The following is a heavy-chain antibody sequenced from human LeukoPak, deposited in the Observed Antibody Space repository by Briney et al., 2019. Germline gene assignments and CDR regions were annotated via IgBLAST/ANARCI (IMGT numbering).Heavy chain of an antibody. CDR3: AKCLLRYFDWLLFSD. CDR1: GFTFTNYA. CDR2: FSAGGGST. Sequence: GGSLRLSCGASGFTFTNYAMSWVRQAPGKGLEWVSAFSAGGGSTYYADSVRGRFTISRDNSKNTLYLQLNSLRAEDTAVYYCAKCLLRYFDWLLFSDWGQGTLVTVSS. J-gene: IGHJ4*02. V-gene: IGHV3-23*01. D-gene: IGHD3-9*01.